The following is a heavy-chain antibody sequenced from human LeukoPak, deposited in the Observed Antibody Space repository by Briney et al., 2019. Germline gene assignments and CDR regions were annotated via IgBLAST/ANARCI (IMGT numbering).Heavy chain of an antibody. CDR3: AIQLSTLKYYYYYGMDV. Sequence: ASVTVSCKASGYTFTSYDINWVRQATGQGLEWMGWMNPNSGNTGYAQKFQGRVTMTRNTSISTAYMELSSLRSEDTAVYYCAIQLSTLKYYYYYGMDVWGQGTTVTVSS. J-gene: IGHJ6*02. D-gene: IGHD5-18*01. CDR1: GYTFTSYD. V-gene: IGHV1-8*01. CDR2: MNPNSGNT.